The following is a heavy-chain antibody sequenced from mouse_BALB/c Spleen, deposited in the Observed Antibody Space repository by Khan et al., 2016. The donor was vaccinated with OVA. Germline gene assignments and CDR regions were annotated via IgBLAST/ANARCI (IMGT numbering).Heavy chain of an antibody. CDR3: ARGYDFFAY. CDR1: GYSFTLYY. CDR2: VNPNTGGS. Sequence: VQLKESGPDLVKPGASVKISCKASGYSFTLYYMTWVKQSHGKSLQWIGRVNPNTGGSDYNPAFKGKAILTVDKSSNPAYMELHSLTSEDSAVYYCARGYDFFAYWGQGTLVTVSA. D-gene: IGHD2-14*01. V-gene: IGHV1-26*01. J-gene: IGHJ3*01.